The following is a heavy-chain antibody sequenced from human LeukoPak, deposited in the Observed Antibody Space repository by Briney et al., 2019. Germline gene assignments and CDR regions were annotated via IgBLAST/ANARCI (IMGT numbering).Heavy chain of an antibody. J-gene: IGHJ4*02. CDR2: INPNSGGT. CDR3: ARVWGYYYDSSGYLRYFDY. D-gene: IGHD3-22*01. V-gene: IGHV1-2*02. CDR1: GYTFTGYY. Sequence: ASVKVSCKASGYTFTGYYMHWVRQAPGQGLEWMGWINPNSGGTNYAQKFQGKVTMTRDTSISTAYMELSRLRSDDTAVYYCARVWGYYYDSSGYLRYFDYWGQGTLVTVSS.